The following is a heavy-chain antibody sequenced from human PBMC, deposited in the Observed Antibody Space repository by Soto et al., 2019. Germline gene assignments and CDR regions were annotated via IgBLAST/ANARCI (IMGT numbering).Heavy chain of an antibody. Sequence: CGSRRHSCPAAGVSISRWYTSYKRQAPGKGREGLSDISSDGSKIYYADSVKGRFTICRDNARNSLYLQMNSLITEDTAMYYCATRHYSGNSDYWGQGTLVTLSS. D-gene: IGHD5-12*01. V-gene: IGHV3-11*01. CDR2: ISSDGSKI. CDR3: ATRHYSGNSDY. J-gene: IGHJ4*02. CDR1: GVSISRWY.